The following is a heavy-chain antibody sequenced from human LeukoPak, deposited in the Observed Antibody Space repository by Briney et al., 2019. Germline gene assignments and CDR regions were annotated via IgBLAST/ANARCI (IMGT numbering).Heavy chain of an antibody. D-gene: IGHD3-3*01. J-gene: IGHJ4*02. V-gene: IGHV1-2*02. CDR1: GYTFTGYY. CDR3: ARARYDFWSGYYTIYYFDY. Sequence: ASVKVSCKASGYTFTGYYMHWVRQAPGQGLEWMGWINPNSGGTNYAQKFQGRVTMTRDTSISTAYMGLSRLRSDDTAVYYCARARYDFWSGYYTIYYFDYWGQGTLVTVSS. CDR2: INPNSGGT.